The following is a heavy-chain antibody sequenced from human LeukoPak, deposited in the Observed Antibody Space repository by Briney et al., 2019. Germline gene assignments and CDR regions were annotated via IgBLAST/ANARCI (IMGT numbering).Heavy chain of an antibody. CDR2: INPNSGDT. D-gene: IGHD5-18*01. J-gene: IGHJ4*02. V-gene: IGHV1-2*02. CDR3: VRADLGYSYGTLDY. Sequence: GASVKVSCKASGYTFTGYYLHWVRQAPGQGLEWMGWINPNSGDTYYEQKFQGRVTMIRDTSISTAYTELSRLRSDDTAVYFCVRADLGYSYGTLDYWGQGTLVTVSS. CDR1: GYTFTGYY.